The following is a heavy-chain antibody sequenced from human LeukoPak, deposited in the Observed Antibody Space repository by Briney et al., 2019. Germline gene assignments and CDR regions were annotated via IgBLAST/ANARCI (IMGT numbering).Heavy chain of an antibody. V-gene: IGHV3-23*01. CDR3: AKDMWDIVVVVAADY. D-gene: IGHD2-15*01. J-gene: IGHJ4*02. CDR2: ISGSGGST. CDR1: GFTFSSYA. Sequence: HPGGSLRLSCADSGFTFSSYAMSWVRQAPGKGLEWVSAISGSGGSTYYADSVKGRFTISRDNSKNTLYLQMNSLRAEDTAVYYCAKDMWDIVVVVAADYWGQGTLVTVSS.